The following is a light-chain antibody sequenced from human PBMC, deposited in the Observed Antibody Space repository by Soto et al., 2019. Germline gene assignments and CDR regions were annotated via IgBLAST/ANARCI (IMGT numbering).Light chain of an antibody. V-gene: IGKV3-20*01. CDR3: QQYARSPAT. CDR2: VAS. J-gene: IGKJ1*01. CDR1: QSVSAGF. Sequence: EIVLTQSPGTLSLSPGERATLSCRASQSVSAGFLAWYQQKPGQAPRLLISVASSRATGIPDRFSGSGSGADFSLTISRLEPEDFAVYYCQQYARSPATFGQGTKVEIK.